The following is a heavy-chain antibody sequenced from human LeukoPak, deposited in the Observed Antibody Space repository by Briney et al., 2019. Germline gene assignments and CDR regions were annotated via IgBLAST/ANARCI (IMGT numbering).Heavy chain of an antibody. Sequence: SETLSLTCTVSGGSLSSYYWSLIRQPTGKGLEWIGYIYYSGSTNYNPSLKSRVTISVDTSKNQFSLKLSSVTAADTAVYYCAREDCSSTSCLIDYWGQGTLVTVSS. CDR3: AREDCSSTSCLIDY. CDR1: GGSLSSYY. CDR2: IYYSGST. V-gene: IGHV4-59*01. D-gene: IGHD2-2*01. J-gene: IGHJ4*02.